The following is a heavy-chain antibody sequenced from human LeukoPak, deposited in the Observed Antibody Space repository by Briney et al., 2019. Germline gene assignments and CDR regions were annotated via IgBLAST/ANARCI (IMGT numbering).Heavy chain of an antibody. V-gene: IGHV4-59*11. CDR3: ARIWGYCSSTSCSNWYFDL. Sequence: SETLSLTCTVSGGSISSHYWSWIRQPPGKGLEWIGYIYYSGSTNYNPSLKSRVTISVDTSKNQFSLKLSSVTAADAAVYYCARIWGYCSSTSCSNWYFDLWGRGTLVTVSS. CDR2: IYYSGST. J-gene: IGHJ2*01. CDR1: GGSISSHY. D-gene: IGHD2-2*01.